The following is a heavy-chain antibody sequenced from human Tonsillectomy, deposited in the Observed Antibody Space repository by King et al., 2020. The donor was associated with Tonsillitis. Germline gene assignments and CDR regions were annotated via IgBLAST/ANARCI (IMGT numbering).Heavy chain of an antibody. D-gene: IGHD4-11*01. J-gene: IGHJ4*01. CDR2: ISYDGSNK. Sequence: QLVQSGGGVVQPGRTLRLSCAASGFTFSSYSMHGVRQAPGKGLECVAVISYDGSNKYFADSVTGRFTISRDNSKNTLYLQVNSLRAEDTAVYYCARVQIATVTTGGANDYWGQRTLVTVSS. V-gene: IGHV3-30*04. CDR3: ARVQIATVTTGGANDY. CDR1: GFTFSSYS.